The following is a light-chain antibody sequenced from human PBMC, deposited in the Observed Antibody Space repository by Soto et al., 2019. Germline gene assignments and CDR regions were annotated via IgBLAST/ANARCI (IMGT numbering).Light chain of an antibody. CDR1: QSVNAN. CDR2: GAS. Sequence: EVVMTQSPATLSVSPGERATLSCRASQSVNANLAWYQQKPGQAPRLLIHGASNRATGIPARFSGSGFGTEFILTISSLQSEDFAVYYCQQYNTWLWTFG. CDR3: QQYNTWLWT. V-gene: IGKV3-15*01. J-gene: IGKJ1*01.